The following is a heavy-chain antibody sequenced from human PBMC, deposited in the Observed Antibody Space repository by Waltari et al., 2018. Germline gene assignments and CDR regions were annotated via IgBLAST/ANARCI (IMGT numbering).Heavy chain of an antibody. CDR1: GFSLRNARMG. V-gene: IGHV2-26*01. CDR3: ARIFSSGIAAAGTRWFDP. J-gene: IGHJ5*02. D-gene: IGHD6-13*01. CDR2: IFSNAEK. Sequence: QVTLKESGPVLVKPTETPTLTCTVSGFSLRNARMGVSWIRQPPGKALELLAHIFSNAEKSYSTSLKSRLTISKRTPKRQVVLTMTNMDPVDTATYYCARIFSSGIAAAGTRWFDPWGQGTLVTVSS.